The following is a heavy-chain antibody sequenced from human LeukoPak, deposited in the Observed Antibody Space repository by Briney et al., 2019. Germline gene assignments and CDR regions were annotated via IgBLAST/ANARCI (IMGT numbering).Heavy chain of an antibody. J-gene: IGHJ4*02. Sequence: GGSLRLSCAASGFTFSNAWMSWVRQAPGKGLEWVGRIKSKTDGGTTDYAAPVKGRFTISRGDSKNTLYLQMNSLKTEDTAVYYCTTGWAYCSSTSCYFDYWGQGTLVTVSS. V-gene: IGHV3-15*01. CDR3: TTGWAYCSSTSCYFDY. CDR2: IKSKTDGGTT. D-gene: IGHD2-2*01. CDR1: GFTFSNAW.